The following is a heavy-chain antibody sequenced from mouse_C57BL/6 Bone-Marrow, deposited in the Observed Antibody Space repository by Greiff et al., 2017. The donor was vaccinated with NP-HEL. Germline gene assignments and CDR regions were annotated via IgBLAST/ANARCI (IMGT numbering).Heavy chain of an antibody. CDR3: AREDGYDGYYFDY. CDR1: GDSCTGDD. V-gene: IGHV1-31*01. CDR2: RYREKGVA. Sequence: VQLQQSGPELVKPGASVKISCKASGDSCTGDDRHGGKQSNGNISEGMGNRYREKGVASYNQKFKGKATLTVDKSSSTAYMELRSLTSEDSAVYYCAREDGYDGYYFDYWGQGTTLTVSS. D-gene: IGHD2-2*01. J-gene: IGHJ2*01.